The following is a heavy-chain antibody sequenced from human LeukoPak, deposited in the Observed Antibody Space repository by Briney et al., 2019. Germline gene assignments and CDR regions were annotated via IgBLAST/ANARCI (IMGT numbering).Heavy chain of an antibody. D-gene: IGHD2-2*01. Sequence: PGGSLRLSCAASGSTFSSYAMSWVRQAPGKGLEWVSAISGSGGSTYYADSVKGRFTISRDNSKNTLYLQMNSLRAEDTAVYYCAKHLFQLLSLRWFDPWGQGTLVTVSS. J-gene: IGHJ5*02. CDR3: AKHLFQLLSLRWFDP. CDR1: GSTFSSYA. V-gene: IGHV3-23*01. CDR2: ISGSGGST.